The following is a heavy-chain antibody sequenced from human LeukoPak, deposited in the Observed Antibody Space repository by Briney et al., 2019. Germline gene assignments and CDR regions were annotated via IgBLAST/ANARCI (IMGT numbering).Heavy chain of an antibody. CDR3: ARALYCSSTSCYGSYYYYGMDV. Sequence: ASVKVSCKASGYTFTSYDINWVRQATGQGLEWMGWMNPNSGNTGYAQKFQGRVTMTRNTSISTAYMELSSLRSEDTAVYYCARALYCSSTSCYGSYYYYGMDVWGQGTTVTVSS. CDR2: MNPNSGNT. V-gene: IGHV1-8*01. D-gene: IGHD2-2*01. J-gene: IGHJ6*02. CDR1: GYTFTSYD.